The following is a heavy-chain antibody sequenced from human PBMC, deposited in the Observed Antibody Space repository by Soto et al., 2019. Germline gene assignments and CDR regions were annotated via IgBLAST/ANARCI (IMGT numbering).Heavy chain of an antibody. J-gene: IGHJ4*02. D-gene: IGHD3-22*01. CDR2: ISSSSSYI. Sequence: GGSLRLSCAASGFTFSSYSMNWVRQAPGKGLEWVSSISSSSSYIYYADSVKGRFTISRDNAKNSLYLQMNSLRAEDTAVYYCARDPTGYYYDSSGYYPDYWGQGTPVTFSS. V-gene: IGHV3-21*01. CDR1: GFTFSSYS. CDR3: ARDPTGYYYDSSGYYPDY.